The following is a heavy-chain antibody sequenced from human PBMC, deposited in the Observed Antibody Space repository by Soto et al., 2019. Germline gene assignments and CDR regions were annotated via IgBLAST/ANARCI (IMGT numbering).Heavy chain of an antibody. CDR2: IWYDGSNK. CDR1: GFTFSSYG. Sequence: LRLSCAASGFTFSSYGMHWVRQAPGKGLEWVAVIWYDGSNKYYADSVKGRFTISRDNSKNTLYLQMNSLRAEDTAVYYCASDYSYDSSGRMDVWGQGTTVTVSS. J-gene: IGHJ6*02. CDR3: ASDYSYDSSGRMDV. V-gene: IGHV3-33*01. D-gene: IGHD3-22*01.